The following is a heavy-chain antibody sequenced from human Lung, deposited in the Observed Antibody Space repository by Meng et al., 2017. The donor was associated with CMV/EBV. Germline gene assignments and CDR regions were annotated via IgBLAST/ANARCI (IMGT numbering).Heavy chain of an antibody. V-gene: IGHV4-4*07. CDR3: ARAEADTGNFDY. CDR2: IYTSGTT. D-gene: IGHD6-19*01. CDR1: GCSLSSSY. J-gene: IGHJ4*02. Sequence: QLQEPAHGQVNPSDNRSLRCTVSGCSLSSSYWSWIRQSAGKGLEWIGRIYTSGTTIYNPSLKSRLTLSLDTSKNQFSLKLNSVTAADTAVYYCARAEADTGNFDYWGQGTLVTVSS.